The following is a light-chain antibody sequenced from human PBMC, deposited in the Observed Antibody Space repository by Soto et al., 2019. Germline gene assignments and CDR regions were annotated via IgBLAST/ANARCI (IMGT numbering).Light chain of an antibody. V-gene: IGKV3-15*01. J-gene: IGKJ2*01. CDR1: QSVSSN. CDR3: QEYNNWPPYT. CDR2: RAS. Sequence: EIVMTQSPATLSVSPGERATLSCRASQSVSSNLAWYQQKPGQAPRLLIYRASTRATAIPARFSGSGSGTEFTLTISSLQSEDFAVYCCQEYNNWPPYTFGQGTKLEIK.